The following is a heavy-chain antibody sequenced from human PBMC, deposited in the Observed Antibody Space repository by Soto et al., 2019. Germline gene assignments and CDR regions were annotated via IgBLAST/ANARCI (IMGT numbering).Heavy chain of an antibody. CDR1: GTLFNNFP. Sequence: QVQLVQSGAELKELGSSVKFSSKATGTLFNNFPFNWGRQAPGQGLDGMGRISPLFSTTNYAQKFKGRVTIGADELTTIVYLEVSNLESEDTAMYYCAASSSVAAAGYFKFWGQGTLVTVSP. J-gene: IGHJ4*02. CDR3: AASSSVAAAGYFKF. D-gene: IGHD6-13*01. CDR2: ISPLFSTT. V-gene: IGHV1-69*01.